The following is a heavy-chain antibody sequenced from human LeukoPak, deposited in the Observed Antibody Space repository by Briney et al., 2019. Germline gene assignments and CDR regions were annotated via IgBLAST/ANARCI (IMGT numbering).Heavy chain of an antibody. Sequence: SETLSLTCAVSGGSISSSNWWSWIRQPQGKGLEWIGYVYWTGNTNYNPSLKSRVTISVDTSKNQFSLKLSSVTAADTAVYYCARHDSSGYYPDYWGQGTLVTVSS. D-gene: IGHD3-22*01. J-gene: IGHJ4*02. CDR3: ARHDSSGYYPDY. CDR1: GGSISSSNW. CDR2: VYWTGNT. V-gene: IGHV4-61*01.